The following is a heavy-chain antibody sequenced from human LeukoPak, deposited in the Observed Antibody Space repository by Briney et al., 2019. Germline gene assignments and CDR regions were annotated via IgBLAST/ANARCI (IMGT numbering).Heavy chain of an antibody. Sequence: PGGSLRLSCAASGFTFSSYAMHWVRQAPGKGLEWVAVISYDGSNKYYADSVKGRFTISRDNSKNTLYLQMNSLRAEDTAVYYCARGTPYYDFWSGYYSCDYWGQGTLVTVSS. CDR2: ISYDGSNK. CDR1: GFTFSSYA. J-gene: IGHJ4*02. V-gene: IGHV3-30-3*01. CDR3: ARGTPYYDFWSGYYSCDY. D-gene: IGHD3-3*01.